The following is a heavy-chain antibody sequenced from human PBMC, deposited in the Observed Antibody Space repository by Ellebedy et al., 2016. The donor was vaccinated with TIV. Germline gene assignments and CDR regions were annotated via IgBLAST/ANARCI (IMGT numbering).Heavy chain of an antibody. CDR1: GGTFSSYA. D-gene: IGHD3-22*01. CDR2: IIPIFGTA. J-gene: IGHJ4*02. Sequence: SVKVSCXASGGTFSSYAISWVRQAPGQGLEWMGGIIPIFGTANYAQKFQGRVTITADESTSTAYMELSSLRSEDTAVYYCASNYYYDSSGYFGATRFDYWGQGTLVTVSS. CDR3: ASNYYYDSSGYFGATRFDY. V-gene: IGHV1-69*13.